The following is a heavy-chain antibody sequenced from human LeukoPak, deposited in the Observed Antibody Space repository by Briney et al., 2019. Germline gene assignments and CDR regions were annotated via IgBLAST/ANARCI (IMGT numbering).Heavy chain of an antibody. J-gene: IGHJ6*03. D-gene: IGHD5-24*01. CDR1: GFTFSSYA. Sequence: PGGSLRLSCAASGFTFSSYAMSWVRQAPGKGLEWVSAISGSGGSTYYADSVKGRFTISRDNSKNTLYLQMNSLRAEDTAVYYCAKDRDGYNYGYYYYYMDVWGKGTTVTVSS. V-gene: IGHV3-23*01. CDR3: AKDRDGYNYGYYYYYMDV. CDR2: ISGSGGST.